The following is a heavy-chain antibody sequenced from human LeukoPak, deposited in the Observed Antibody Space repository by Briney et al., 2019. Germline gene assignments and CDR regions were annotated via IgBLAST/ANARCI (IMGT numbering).Heavy chain of an antibody. V-gene: IGHV3-7*01. CDR1: RFTFSSYW. CDR3: ARVWFHP. Sequence: GGSLRLSCAASRFTFSSYWMSWVRQAPGKGLEWVANIKQVGSEKYYVDSVKGRFAISRDNAKNSLYLQMNSLRAEDTAVYYCARVWFHPWGQGTLVTVSS. CDR2: IKQVGSEK. J-gene: IGHJ5*02.